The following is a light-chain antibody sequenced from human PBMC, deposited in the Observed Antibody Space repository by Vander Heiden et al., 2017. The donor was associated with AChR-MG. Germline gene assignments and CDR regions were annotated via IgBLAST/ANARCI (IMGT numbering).Light chain of an antibody. V-gene: IGKV4-1*01. CDR3: QQYSSTPWT. Sequence: DIVMTQSPDSLAVSLGERATINCKSSQSVLYSSNNKNCLAWYQQKPGQPPKLLIYWASTRESGVPDRFSGSGSGTKFTLTISSLQAEDVAVYYCQQYSSTPWTFGQGTKVEIK. CDR2: WAS. CDR1: QSVLYSSNNKNC. J-gene: IGKJ1*01.